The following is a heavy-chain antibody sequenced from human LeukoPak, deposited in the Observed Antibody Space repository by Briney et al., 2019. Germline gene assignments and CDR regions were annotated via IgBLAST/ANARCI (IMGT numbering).Heavy chain of an antibody. CDR2: IRYDGGNE. CDR1: GFTFSNYD. CDR3: AKEDIVVGTGSGFDP. J-gene: IGHJ5*02. Sequence: GGSLRLSCAASGFTFSNYDTHWVRQAPGKGLEWVAFIRYDGGNEFYADSVKGRFTISRDNSKNTLYLQMNSLRVEDTAVYYCAKEDIVVGTGSGFDPWGQGTLVTVSS. D-gene: IGHD2-2*01. V-gene: IGHV3-30*02.